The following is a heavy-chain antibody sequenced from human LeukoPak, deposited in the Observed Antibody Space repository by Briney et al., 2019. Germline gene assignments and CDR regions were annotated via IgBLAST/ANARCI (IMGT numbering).Heavy chain of an antibody. D-gene: IGHD1-7*01. CDR1: GFTFSSYE. CDR2: ISSSGRTI. J-gene: IGHJ3*02. Sequence: GGSLRLSCAASGFTFSSYEMNWVRQAPGKGLEWVSYISSSGRTIYYADSVKGRFTISRDNAKNALYLQMNSLKAEDTALYYCARKLKTGTTEGAFDIWGQGTMVTVSS. V-gene: IGHV3-48*03. CDR3: ARKLKTGTTEGAFDI.